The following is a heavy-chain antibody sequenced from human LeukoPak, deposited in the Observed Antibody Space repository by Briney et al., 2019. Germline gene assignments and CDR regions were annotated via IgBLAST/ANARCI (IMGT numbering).Heavy chain of an antibody. D-gene: IGHD3-3*01. Sequence: SGGSLRLSCAASGFTFDDYAMHWVRQAPGKGLEWVSGISWNSRTIGYVDSVKGRFTISRDNARKSVYLQMNSLRAEDTALYYCAKDEHGNYGTIDYWGQGTLVTVSS. J-gene: IGHJ4*02. CDR3: AKDEHGNYGTIDY. CDR1: GFTFDDYA. V-gene: IGHV3-9*01. CDR2: ISWNSRTI.